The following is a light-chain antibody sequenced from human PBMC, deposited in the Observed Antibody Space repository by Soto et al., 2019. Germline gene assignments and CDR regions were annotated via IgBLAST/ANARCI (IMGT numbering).Light chain of an antibody. J-gene: IGKJ1*01. CDR2: AAS. V-gene: IGKV1-5*01. CDR1: QSISSW. CDR3: QQYDSFRT. Sequence: DIQMTQSPSTLSASVGDRVTITCRASQSISSWLAWYQQKPGKAPKPLIYAASTLESGVPSRFSGSGSGTEFTLTISSLQPDDFATYYCQQYDSFRTFGQGTKVEIK.